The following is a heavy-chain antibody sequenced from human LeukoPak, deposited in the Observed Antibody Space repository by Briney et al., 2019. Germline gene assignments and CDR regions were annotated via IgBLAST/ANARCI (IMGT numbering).Heavy chain of an antibody. CDR2: IFDTGIT. V-gene: IGHV4-59*01. D-gene: IGHD3-10*01. CDR3: AGDPNGSGKYDY. CDR1: GDSLGTYY. J-gene: IGHJ4*02. Sequence: SETLSLTCSVSGDSLGTYYWTWIRQPPGKGLEWIGYIFDTGITNYNPSLKSRVTISVDTSNNQFSLRLTSVTAADTAFYYCAGDPNGSGKYDYWGQGPLITVSS.